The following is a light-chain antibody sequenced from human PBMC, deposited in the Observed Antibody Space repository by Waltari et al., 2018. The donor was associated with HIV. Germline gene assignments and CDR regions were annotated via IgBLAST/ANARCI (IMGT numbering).Light chain of an antibody. CDR2: DVS. V-gene: IGLV2-14*03. CDR1: SSDVGGYNY. Sequence: QSALTQPASVSGSPGQSITISCTGTSSDVGGYNYVAWYQQPPGKATKLMIYDVSNRPSGVSNRSAGSKSGNTASLTISGLQAEDEADYYCSSYTSSSPYAFGTGTKVTVL. CDR3: SSYTSSSPYA. J-gene: IGLJ1*01.